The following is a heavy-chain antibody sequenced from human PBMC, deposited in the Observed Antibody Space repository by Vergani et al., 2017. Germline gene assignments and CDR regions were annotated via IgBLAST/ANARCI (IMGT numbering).Heavy chain of an antibody. CDR2: INPNSGGT. CDR3: AREIYYGSFAFQH. CDR1: GYTFTGYY. J-gene: IGHJ1*01. D-gene: IGHD3-10*01. Sequence: QVQLVQSGAEVGKPGASVKISCKASGYTFTGYYMHWVRQAPGQGLEWMGWINPNSGGTNYAQKFQGRVTMTRDTSISTAYMELSRLRSDDTAVYYCAREIYYGSFAFQHWGQGTLVTVSS. V-gene: IGHV1-2*02.